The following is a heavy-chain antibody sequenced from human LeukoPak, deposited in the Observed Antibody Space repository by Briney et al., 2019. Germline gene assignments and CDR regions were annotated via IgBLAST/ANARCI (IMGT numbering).Heavy chain of an antibody. CDR2: SNSDGSST. CDR3: ATQWELRY. Sequence: PGGSLRLSCAGSGFTVSNYWMHWVRQAPGKGLVWVSRSNSDGSSTTYADSVKGRFTISRNNAKNTLYLQMNSLRAEDTAVYYCATQWELRYWGQGTLVTVSS. J-gene: IGHJ4*02. CDR1: GFTVSNYW. D-gene: IGHD1-26*01. V-gene: IGHV3-74*01.